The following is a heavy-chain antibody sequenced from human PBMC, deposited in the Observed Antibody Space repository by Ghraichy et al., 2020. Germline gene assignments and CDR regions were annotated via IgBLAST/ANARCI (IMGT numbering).Heavy chain of an antibody. V-gene: IGHV3-7*01. D-gene: IGHD1-26*01. J-gene: IGHJ4*02. CDR3: TRGVRESNY. Sequence: GGSLRLSCAASGFIFKNYCMSWVRQAPGKGLEWVANINGDGSEDYYVDSVKGRFTISRDNAKNSLYLQMNSLRVEDTAVYYCTRGVRESNYWGPGSLVTVSS. CDR2: INGDGSED. CDR1: GFIFKNYC.